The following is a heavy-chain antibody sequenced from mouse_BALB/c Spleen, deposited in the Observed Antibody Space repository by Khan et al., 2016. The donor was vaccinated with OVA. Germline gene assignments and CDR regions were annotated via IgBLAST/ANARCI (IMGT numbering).Heavy chain of an antibody. D-gene: IGHD2-3*01. CDR2: ISTYSGST. V-gene: IGHV1S137*01. Sequence: QVQLKESGPELVRPGVSVKISCKGSGYTFTDYAMYWVKQSHAKSLEWIGLISTYSGSTNYNQKFKGKVTMTVDKSSSAAYMELARLTSEGSAIYYCARPAYDGYYDYWGQGTALTVSS. J-gene: IGHJ2*01. CDR1: GYTFTDYA. CDR3: ARPAYDGYYDY.